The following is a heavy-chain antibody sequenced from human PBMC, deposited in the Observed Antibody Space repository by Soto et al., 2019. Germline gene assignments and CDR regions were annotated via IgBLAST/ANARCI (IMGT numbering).Heavy chain of an antibody. J-gene: IGHJ4*02. Sequence: GSTNYSPSLKSRVTISVDTSKNQFSLKLSSVTAADTAVYYCARGTSYGDYEYYFYYWGQGTLVIVSS. CDR2: GST. CDR3: ARGTSYGDYEYYFYY. D-gene: IGHD4-17*01. V-gene: IGHV4-59*09.